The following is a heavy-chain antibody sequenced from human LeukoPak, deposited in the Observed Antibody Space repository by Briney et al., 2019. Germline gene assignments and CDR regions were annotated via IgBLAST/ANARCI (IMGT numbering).Heavy chain of an antibody. J-gene: IGHJ6*03. CDR1: GGSISSYY. CDR3: ARGGGSGSYYNNYYYYYMDV. Sequence: SETLSLTCTVSGGSISSYYWSWIRQPAGKGLEWIGRIYTSGSTNYNPSLKSRVTMSVDTSKNQFSLKLSSVTAADTAVYYCARGGGSGSYYNNYYYYYMDVWGKGTTVTVSS. V-gene: IGHV4-4*07. D-gene: IGHD3-10*01. CDR2: IYTSGST.